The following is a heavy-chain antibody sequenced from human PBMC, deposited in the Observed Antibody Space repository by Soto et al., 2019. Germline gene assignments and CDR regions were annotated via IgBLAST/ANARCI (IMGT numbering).Heavy chain of an antibody. Sequence: PSETLSLTCTVSGGSISSYYWSWIRQPAGKGLEWIGRISTSRSTNYNPSLKSRVTMSIVTSKNQYSLKLSSVTAADTAMYYCAREYYYETSGYLGGFNFDSWGQGTLVTVSS. CDR3: AREYYYETSGYLGGFNFDS. CDR1: GGSISSYY. D-gene: IGHD3-22*01. V-gene: IGHV4-4*07. CDR2: ISTSRST. J-gene: IGHJ4*02.